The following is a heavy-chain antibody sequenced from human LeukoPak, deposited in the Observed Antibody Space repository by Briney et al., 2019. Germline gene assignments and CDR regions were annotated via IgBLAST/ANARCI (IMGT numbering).Heavy chain of an antibody. CDR1: GYSISSGYY. V-gene: IGHV4-38-2*02. Sequence: SETLSLTCTVSGYSISSGYYWSWIRQPPGKELEWIGNIYHSGSTYYNPSLKSRLTISVDTSKNQFSLKLSSVTAADTAVYYCASDGGAFKDFDYWGQGALVTVSS. CDR2: IYHSGST. D-gene: IGHD2-15*01. CDR3: ASDGGAFKDFDY. J-gene: IGHJ4*02.